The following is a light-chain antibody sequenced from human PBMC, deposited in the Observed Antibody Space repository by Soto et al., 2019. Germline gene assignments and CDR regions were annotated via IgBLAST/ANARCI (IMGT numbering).Light chain of an antibody. CDR2: GVS. Sequence: DIVLTQSPATLSVSPGDRVTLSCRASESLFGFLAWYQQKPGQAPRLLMYGVSTRATGIPARFSGGGSATDFTLTISSRQSEDSAFYFCQIYNDWPFASGLGTRLEIK. CDR3: QIYNDWPFA. CDR1: ESLFGF. J-gene: IGKJ2*01. V-gene: IGKV3-15*01.